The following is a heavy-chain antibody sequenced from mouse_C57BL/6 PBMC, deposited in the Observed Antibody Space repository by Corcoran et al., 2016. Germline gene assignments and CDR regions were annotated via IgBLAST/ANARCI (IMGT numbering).Heavy chain of an antibody. CDR3: ASVGLRPYFDD. CDR2: INTYSGVP. D-gene: IGHD3-2*02. V-gene: IGHV9-3*01. J-gene: IGHJ2*01. Sequence: QIQLVQSGPELKKPGETVKISCKASGYTFTTYGMSWVKQAPGKGLKWMGWINTYSGVPTYADDFKGRFAFSLETSASTAYLQINNLKNEDTATYFCASVGLRPYFDDWGQGTALTVSS. CDR1: GYTFTTYG.